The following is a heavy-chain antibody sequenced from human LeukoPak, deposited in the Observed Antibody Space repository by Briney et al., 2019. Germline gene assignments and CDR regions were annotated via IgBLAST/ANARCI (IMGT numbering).Heavy chain of an antibody. Sequence: PGGSLRLSYSTSGFTFSSESMDWVRQAPGKGLEWVSSISSSSSYIYYADSVKGRFTISRDNAKNSLYLQMNSLRAEHTAVYYCATAHVSVAACIDYWGQGTLVTVSS. CDR3: ATAHVSVAACIDY. D-gene: IGHD6-19*01. CDR1: GFTFSSES. V-gene: IGHV3-21*01. CDR2: ISSSSSYI. J-gene: IGHJ4*02.